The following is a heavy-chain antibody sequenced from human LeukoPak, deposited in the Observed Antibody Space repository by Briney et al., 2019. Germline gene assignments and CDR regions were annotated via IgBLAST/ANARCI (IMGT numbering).Heavy chain of an antibody. D-gene: IGHD6-19*01. CDR1: GGSIISYY. CDR2: MYYSGTT. Sequence: SETLSLTCTVSGGSIISYYWSWIRQPPGKGLEWIGYMYYSGTTNYNPTLKSRVTISVDTSKNQFSLKLSSMTAADTAVYYCAARPPGAGLDYWGQGTLVTVSS. CDR3: AARPPGAGLDY. V-gene: IGHV4-59*01. J-gene: IGHJ4*02.